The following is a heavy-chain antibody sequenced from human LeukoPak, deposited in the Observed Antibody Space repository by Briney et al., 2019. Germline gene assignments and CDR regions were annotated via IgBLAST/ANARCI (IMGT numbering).Heavy chain of an antibody. CDR3: ARGQYSSSSNWFDP. Sequence: SQTLSLTCTVSGGSISSGGYYWSWIRQHPGKGLEWIGYIYYSGSTYYNPSLKSRVTISVDTSKNPFSLKLSSVTAADTAVYYCARGQYSSSSNWFDPWGQGTLVTVSS. J-gene: IGHJ5*02. CDR2: IYYSGST. CDR1: GGSISSGGYY. D-gene: IGHD6-6*01. V-gene: IGHV4-31*03.